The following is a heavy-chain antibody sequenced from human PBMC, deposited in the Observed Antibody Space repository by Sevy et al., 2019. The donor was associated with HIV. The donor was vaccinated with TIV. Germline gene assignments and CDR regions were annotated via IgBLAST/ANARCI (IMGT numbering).Heavy chain of an antibody. Sequence: SQTLSLTCAISGDSVSSNSAAWNWIRQPPSRGLEWLGRTYYRSKWYNDYAVSVKSRITINPDTSKNQFSLQLNSVTPEDTAVYYCARDKGWSIGEFDYWGQGTLVTVSS. J-gene: IGHJ4*02. V-gene: IGHV6-1*01. CDR3: ARDKGWSIGEFDY. CDR2: TYYRSKWYN. CDR1: GDSVSSNSAA. D-gene: IGHD6-19*01.